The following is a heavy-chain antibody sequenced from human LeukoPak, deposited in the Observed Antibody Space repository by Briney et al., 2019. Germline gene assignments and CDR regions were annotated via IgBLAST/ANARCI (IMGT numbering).Heavy chain of an antibody. CDR3: ARDAPQVPAAGVLAS. CDR1: GFTVSDNY. J-gene: IGHJ5*02. Sequence: PGGSLRLSCAASGFTVSDNYMSWVRQAPGKGLEWVSVMYSGGDTYYANSVKGRFTFSRDISKNTLYLQMNGLRTAHTAMYYCARDAPQVPAAGVLASWGQGTLVTVSS. CDR2: MYSGGDT. D-gene: IGHD6-13*01. V-gene: IGHV3-53*01.